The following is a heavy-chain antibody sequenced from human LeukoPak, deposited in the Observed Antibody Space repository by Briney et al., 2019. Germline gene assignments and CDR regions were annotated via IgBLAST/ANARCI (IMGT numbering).Heavy chain of an antibody. Sequence: GGSLRLSCAASGFTFSSYGMHWVRQAPGKGLEWVAVIWYDGSNKYYADSVKGRFTISRDNSKNTLYLQMNSLRAEDTAVYYCARDGPSSWVIAAAGNGVDVWGQGTTVTVSS. CDR2: IWYDGSNK. CDR1: GFTFSSYG. CDR3: ARDGPSSWVIAAAGNGVDV. J-gene: IGHJ6*02. D-gene: IGHD6-13*01. V-gene: IGHV3-33*01.